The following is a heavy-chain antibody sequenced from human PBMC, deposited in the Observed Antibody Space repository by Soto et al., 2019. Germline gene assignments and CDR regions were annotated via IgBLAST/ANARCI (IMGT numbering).Heavy chain of an antibody. CDR2: SSTNNGNT. Sequence: QVQLVQSGGEVKKPGASVNVSCKASGYTFTRYGVTWVRQAPGQGLEWVAWSSTNNGNTNYAQKFQGRVTVTSDNSPSPAYMELTSLRSDDTAVYFCAREATNRGYYYPDTWGQGTLVTVSS. CDR3: AREATNRGYYYPDT. D-gene: IGHD3-10*01. J-gene: IGHJ4*02. V-gene: IGHV1-18*01. CDR1: GYTFTRYG.